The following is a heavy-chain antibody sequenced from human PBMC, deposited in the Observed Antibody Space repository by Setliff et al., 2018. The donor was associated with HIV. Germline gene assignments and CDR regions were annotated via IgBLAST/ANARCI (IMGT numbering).Heavy chain of an antibody. CDR1: GASITTDTYY. Sequence: SETLSLTCTVSGASITTDTYYWSWIRQPAGKGLEWIGRVYASGDTDYNPSLKSRVTISVLTSKTQFSLHLSSVTAADTAVYYCARGHDNKYYYFYYMDVWGKGTTVTVSS. J-gene: IGHJ6*03. CDR3: ARGHDNKYYYFYYMDV. CDR2: VYASGDT. V-gene: IGHV4-61*02. D-gene: IGHD3-9*01.